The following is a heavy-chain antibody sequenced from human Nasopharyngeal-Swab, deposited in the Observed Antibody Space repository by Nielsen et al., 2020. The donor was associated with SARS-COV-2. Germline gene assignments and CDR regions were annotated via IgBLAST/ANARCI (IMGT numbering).Heavy chain of an antibody. CDR2: TYYSGST. J-gene: IGHJ6*02. Sequence: GSLRLSCTVSGGSISSYYWSWIRQPPGKGLEWIGYTYYSGSTNYNPSLKSRVTISVDTSKNQFSLKLSSVTAADTAVYYCARDSMVRGLGTNYYYYYGMDVWGQGTTVTVSS. D-gene: IGHD3-10*01. V-gene: IGHV4-59*01. CDR1: GGSISSYY. CDR3: ARDSMVRGLGTNYYYYYGMDV.